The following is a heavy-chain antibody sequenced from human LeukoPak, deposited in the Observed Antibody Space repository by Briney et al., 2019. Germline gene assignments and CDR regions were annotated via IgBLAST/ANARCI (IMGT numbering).Heavy chain of an antibody. CDR3: ARRRLAGHGWFDP. J-gene: IGHJ5*02. V-gene: IGHV4-34*01. CDR2: INHSGST. Sequence: SETLSLTCAVYGGSFSGYYWSWVRQPPGKGLEWIGEINHSGSTNYNPSLKSRVTISVDTSKNQFSLKLSSVTAADTAVYYCARRRLAGHGWFDPWGQGTLVTVSS. CDR1: GGSFSGYY.